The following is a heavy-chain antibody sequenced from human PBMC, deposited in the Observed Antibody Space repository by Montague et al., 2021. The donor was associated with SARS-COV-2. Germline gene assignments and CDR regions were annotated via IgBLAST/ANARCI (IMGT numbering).Heavy chain of an antibody. V-gene: IGHV4-34*01. Sequence: SETLSLTCAVYGGSFSGYYWSWISQPPGKGLEWIGEINHGGSTNYNPSLKSRVTISVDTSKNQFPLKLSSVTAADTAVYYCARGRYSSSWYGRKNWFDPWGQGTLVTVSS. J-gene: IGHJ5*02. CDR3: ARGRYSSSWYGRKNWFDP. D-gene: IGHD6-13*01. CDR1: GGSFSGYY. CDR2: INHGGST.